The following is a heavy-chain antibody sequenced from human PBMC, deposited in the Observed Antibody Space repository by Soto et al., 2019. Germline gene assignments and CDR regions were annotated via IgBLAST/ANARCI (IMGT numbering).Heavy chain of an antibody. Sequence: QVQLVQSGAEVKKPGSSVKVSCKASGGTFSSYAISWVRQAPGQGLEWMGGIIPIFGTANYAQKFQGRVTITADKSTSTAYLERSSLRSEDTAVYDCARSYYYDSSGYPYYFDYWGQGTLVTVSS. CDR1: GGTFSSYA. J-gene: IGHJ4*02. D-gene: IGHD3-22*01. CDR3: ARSYYYDSSGYPYYFDY. CDR2: IIPIFGTA. V-gene: IGHV1-69*06.